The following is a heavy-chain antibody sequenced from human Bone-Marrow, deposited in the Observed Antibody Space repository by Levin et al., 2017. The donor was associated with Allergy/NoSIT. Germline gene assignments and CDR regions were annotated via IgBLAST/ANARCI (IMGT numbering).Heavy chain of an antibody. J-gene: IGHJ3*02. CDR2: INSNGSNT. CDR1: GFTFSSYW. V-gene: IGHV3-74*01. Sequence: GGSLRLSCAAPGFTFSSYWIHWVRQAPGKGLVWVSRINSNGSNTNYADSVKGRFTISRDNAKNTLYLQMNSLRAEDTAVYYCARGGYYRFDAFDIWGQGTMVTVSS. CDR3: ARGGYYRFDAFDI. D-gene: IGHD3-22*01.